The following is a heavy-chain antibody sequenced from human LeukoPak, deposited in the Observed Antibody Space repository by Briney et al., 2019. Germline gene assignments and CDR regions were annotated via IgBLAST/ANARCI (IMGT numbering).Heavy chain of an antibody. CDR3: AKLCPNTAMARTFVDY. Sequence: GGSLRPSCAASGFTFSSYAMSWVRQAPGKGLEWVSAISGSGGSTYYADSVKGRFTISRDNSKNTLYLQMNSLRAEDTAVYYCAKLCPNTAMARTFVDYWGQGTLVTVSS. J-gene: IGHJ4*02. CDR2: ISGSGGST. D-gene: IGHD5-18*01. CDR1: GFTFSSYA. V-gene: IGHV3-23*01.